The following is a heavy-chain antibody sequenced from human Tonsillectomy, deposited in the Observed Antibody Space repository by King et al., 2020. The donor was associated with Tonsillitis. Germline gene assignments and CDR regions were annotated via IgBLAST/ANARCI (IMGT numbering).Heavy chain of an antibody. V-gene: IGHV3-7*01. CDR1: GFTFISYW. Sequence: VQLVESGGGLGQPGGALRLSCAASGFTFISYWMTWVRQAPGRGVEWVAHIKSDGSERFYLDSVKGRFTITRDNAKSSLFLPMDSPRDDDAAIYYCVGGSSHDYWGQGTLVTVSS. CDR2: IKSDGSER. CDR3: VGGSSHDY. J-gene: IGHJ4*02. D-gene: IGHD1-26*01.